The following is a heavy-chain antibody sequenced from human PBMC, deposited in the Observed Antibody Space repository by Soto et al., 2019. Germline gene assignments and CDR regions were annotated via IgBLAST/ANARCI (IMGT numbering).Heavy chain of an antibody. CDR1: GGSINTNNYY. V-gene: IGHV4-39*01. Sequence: SETLSLTCTVSGGSINTNNYYWGWVRQPPGKGLEWIGSVFYNGTTYYSPSLKSRVTISLATSRTQFSLKLDSVTAADTAVYYCARLVVVSPGANAWGQGTPVTVSS. CDR2: VFYNGTT. CDR3: ARLVVVSPGANA. D-gene: IGHD2-15*01. J-gene: IGHJ5*02.